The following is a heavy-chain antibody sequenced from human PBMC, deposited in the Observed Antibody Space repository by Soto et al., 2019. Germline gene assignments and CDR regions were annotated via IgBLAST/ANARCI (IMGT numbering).Heavy chain of an antibody. J-gene: IGHJ3*02. D-gene: IGHD4-17*01. Sequence: SETLSLTCTVSGGSISSSSYYWGWIRQPPGKGLEWIGSIYYSGSTYYNPSLKSRVTISVDTSKNQFSLKLSSMTAADAAVDYCASPDTVTDAFDIWGQGTMVTVSS. V-gene: IGHV4-39*01. CDR3: ASPDTVTDAFDI. CDR1: GGSISSSSYY. CDR2: IYYSGST.